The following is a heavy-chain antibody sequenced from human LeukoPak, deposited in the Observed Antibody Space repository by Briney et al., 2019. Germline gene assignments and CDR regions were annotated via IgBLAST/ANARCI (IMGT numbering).Heavy chain of an antibody. CDR2: IYYSGSI. CDR1: GGSISSGDYY. V-gene: IGHV4-30-4*01. J-gene: IGHJ4*02. D-gene: IGHD3-22*01. CDR3: ARDSSGLIDY. Sequence: SQTLSLTCTVSGGSISSGDYYWSWIRQPPGKGLEWIGYIYYSGSIHYNPSLKSRVTISVDTSKNQFSLKLSSVTAADTAVYYCARDSSGLIDYWGQGTLVTVSS.